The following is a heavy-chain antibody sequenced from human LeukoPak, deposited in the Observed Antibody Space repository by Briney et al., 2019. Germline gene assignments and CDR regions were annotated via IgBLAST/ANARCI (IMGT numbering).Heavy chain of an antibody. CDR1: GFTFSSYS. D-gene: IGHD1-26*01. V-gene: IGHV3-48*02. CDR2: ISSSSSMI. J-gene: IGHJ3*02. CDR3: AKYSGSSDAFDI. Sequence: GSLRLSCAASGFTFSSYSMNWVRQAPGKGLEWTSYISSSSSMIFYADSVKGRFTISRDNAKNSLYLQLNSLRDEDTAVYYCAKYSGSSDAFDIWGQGTMVTVSS.